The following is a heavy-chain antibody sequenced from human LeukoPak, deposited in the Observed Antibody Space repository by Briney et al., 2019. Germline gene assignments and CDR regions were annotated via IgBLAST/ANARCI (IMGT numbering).Heavy chain of an antibody. D-gene: IGHD3-22*01. CDR1: GGSISSSSYY. Sequence: NPSETLSLTCTASGGSISSSSYYWGWLRQPPGKGLEWIGSIYYSGSTYYNPSLKSRFTISVDTSKNQFSLKLSSVTAADTAVYYCAREGYYYDSSAISCWFDPWGQGTLVTVSS. J-gene: IGHJ5*02. CDR3: AREGYYYDSSAISCWFDP. V-gene: IGHV4-39*07. CDR2: IYYSGST.